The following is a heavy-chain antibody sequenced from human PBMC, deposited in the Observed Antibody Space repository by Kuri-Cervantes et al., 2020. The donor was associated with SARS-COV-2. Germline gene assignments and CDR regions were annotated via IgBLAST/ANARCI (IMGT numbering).Heavy chain of an antibody. V-gene: IGHV4-39*01. CDR2: IYYTGST. CDR1: GGSIGSSSSYF. Sequence: GSLRLSSTVSGGSIGSSSSYFWGWIRQPPGSGLEFIGNIYYTGSTYYNPSLQSRVTISVDTSKEQFSLKLRSVTAADTAIYYCARRRGAITGPGGYFDYWGQGALVTVSS. CDR3: ARRRGAITGPGGYFDY. D-gene: IGHD1-1*01. J-gene: IGHJ4*02.